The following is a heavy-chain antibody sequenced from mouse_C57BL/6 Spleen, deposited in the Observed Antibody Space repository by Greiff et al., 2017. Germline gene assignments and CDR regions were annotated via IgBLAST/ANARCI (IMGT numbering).Heavy chain of an antibody. Sequence: QVQLQQPGAELVKPGASVKMSCKASGYTFTSYWITWVKQRPGQGLEWIGDIYPGSGSTNYNEKFKSKATLTVDTSSSTAYMQLSSLTSEDSAVYYCARTIPTVVADAMDYWGQGTSVTVSS. V-gene: IGHV1-55*01. CDR1: GYTFTSYW. J-gene: IGHJ4*01. CDR2: IYPGSGST. CDR3: ARTIPTVVADAMDY. D-gene: IGHD1-1*01.